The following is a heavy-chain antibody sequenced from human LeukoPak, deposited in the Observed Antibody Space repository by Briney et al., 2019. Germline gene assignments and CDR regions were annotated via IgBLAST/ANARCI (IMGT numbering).Heavy chain of an antibody. Sequence: ASVKVSCKASGYTFTGYYMHWVRQAPGQGLEWMGWINPNSGGTNYAQKFQGRVTMTRDTSISTAYMELSRLRSDDTAVYYCAALYYYGSGSTDYWGQGTLVTVSS. J-gene: IGHJ4*02. CDR3: AALYYYGSGSTDY. CDR1: GYTFTGYY. V-gene: IGHV1-2*02. CDR2: INPNSGGT. D-gene: IGHD3-10*01.